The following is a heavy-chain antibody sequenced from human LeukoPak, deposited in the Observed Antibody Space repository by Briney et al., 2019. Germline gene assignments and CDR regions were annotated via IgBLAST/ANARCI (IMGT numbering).Heavy chain of an antibody. Sequence: KPGESLKISCQGSGYTFTNYWIHWVRQMPGKGLEWMGIIYPGDSGTRYSPSFQGQVTISADKSISTAYLQWSSLKASDTAVYYCARATIMGATQSPFDYWGQGTLVTVSS. CDR1: GYTFTNYW. V-gene: IGHV5-51*01. D-gene: IGHD1-26*01. CDR2: IYPGDSGT. J-gene: IGHJ4*02. CDR3: ARATIMGATQSPFDY.